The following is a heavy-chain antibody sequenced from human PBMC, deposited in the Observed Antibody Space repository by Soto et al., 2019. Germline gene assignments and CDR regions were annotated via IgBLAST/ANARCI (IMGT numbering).Heavy chain of an antibody. J-gene: IGHJ5*02. V-gene: IGHV4-59*01. CDR3: ASGGNLFDP. CDR2: MYYNGNI. D-gene: IGHD3-16*01. Sequence: LSLTCNVSGGSISNYYWTWVRQSPEKGLEWIGYMYYNGNINYNPSLKSRVTISIDASKNQFSLTLKSVTAADTAVYYCASGGNLFDPWGQGVLVTVYS. CDR1: GGSISNYY.